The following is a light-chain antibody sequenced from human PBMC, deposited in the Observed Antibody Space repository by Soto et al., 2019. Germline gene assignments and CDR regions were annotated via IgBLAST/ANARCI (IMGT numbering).Light chain of an antibody. CDR2: DVS. V-gene: IGLV2-14*01. CDR3: SSYTSSSTFYV. J-gene: IGLJ1*01. CDR1: SSDVGGYNY. Sequence: QSAPTQPAPGAGSPGQSLTISFTGTSSDVGGYNYVSWYQQHPCKVPKLMIYDVSNRPSGVSNRFSGSKSGNTASLTISGLQAEDEVEYYCSSYTSSSTFYVFGTGTKVTVL.